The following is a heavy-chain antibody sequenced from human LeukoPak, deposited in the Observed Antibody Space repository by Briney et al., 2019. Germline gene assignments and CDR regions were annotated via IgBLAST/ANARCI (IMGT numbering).Heavy chain of an antibody. CDR3: AVLGYSSSWYISHPFDY. Sequence: ASVKVSCKASGYTFTGYYMHWVRQAPGQGLEWMGWINPNSGGTNYAQKFQGRVTMTRDTSISTAYMELSSLRSEDTAVYYCAVLGYSSSWYISHPFDYWGQGTLVTVSS. J-gene: IGHJ4*02. CDR1: GYTFTGYY. CDR2: INPNSGGT. D-gene: IGHD6-13*01. V-gene: IGHV1-2*02.